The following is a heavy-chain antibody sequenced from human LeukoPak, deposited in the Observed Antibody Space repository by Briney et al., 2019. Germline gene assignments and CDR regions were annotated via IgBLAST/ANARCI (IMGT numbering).Heavy chain of an antibody. CDR2: IRHDGSNK. D-gene: IGHD1-20*01. CDR1: GFTFSSYA. V-gene: IGHV3-30*02. J-gene: IGHJ4*02. Sequence: PGGSLRLSCAASGFTFSSYAMHWVRQAPGKGLEWVAFIRHDGSNKYYADSVKGRFTISRDNFKNTPYLQMNSLRAEDTAVYYCAKDYPNWNLDYWGQGTLVTVSS. CDR3: AKDYPNWNLDY.